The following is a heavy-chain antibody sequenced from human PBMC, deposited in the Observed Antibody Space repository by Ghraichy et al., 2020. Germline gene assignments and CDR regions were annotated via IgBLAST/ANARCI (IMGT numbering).Heavy chain of an antibody. D-gene: IGHD3-10*01. CDR1: EFTFSGYW. J-gene: IGHJ4*02. Sequence: LSLTCAASEFTFSGYWMSWVRQAPGKGLEWVANIKQDGSEKYYVDSVKGRFTISRDNAKNSLFLQMNSLRAEDTAVYYCARDITMVRGVWPYLDYWGQGTLVTVSS. V-gene: IGHV3-7*01. CDR3: ARDITMVRGVWPYLDY. CDR2: IKQDGSEK.